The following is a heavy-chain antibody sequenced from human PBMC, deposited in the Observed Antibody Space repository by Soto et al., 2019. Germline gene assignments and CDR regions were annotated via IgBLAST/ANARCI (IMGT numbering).Heavy chain of an antibody. J-gene: IGHJ4*02. Sequence: PGGSLRLSCAASGFTFSSYAMHWVRQAPGKGLEWVAVISYDGSNKYYADSVKGRFTISRDNSKNTLYLQMNSLRAEDTAVYYCARGPLYCSGGSCFLDYWGQGTLVTVSS. CDR1: GFTFSSYA. CDR2: ISYDGSNK. V-gene: IGHV3-30-3*01. CDR3: ARGPLYCSGGSCFLDY. D-gene: IGHD2-15*01.